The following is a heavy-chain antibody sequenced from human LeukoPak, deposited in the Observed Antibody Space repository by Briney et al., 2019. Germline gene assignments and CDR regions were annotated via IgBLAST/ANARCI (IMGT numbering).Heavy chain of an antibody. CDR3: AKDREGLGSGYDLEYFDY. CDR1: GFTFSSYA. Sequence: PGGSLRLSCAASGFTFSSYAMNWVRQATGKGLEWVSAISGSGGTTYYADSVKGRFTISRDNPKNTLFRQMNSLRAEDTAVYYCAKDREGLGSGYDLEYFDYWGQGTLVTVSS. J-gene: IGHJ4*02. V-gene: IGHV3-23*01. D-gene: IGHD5-12*01. CDR2: ISGSGGTT.